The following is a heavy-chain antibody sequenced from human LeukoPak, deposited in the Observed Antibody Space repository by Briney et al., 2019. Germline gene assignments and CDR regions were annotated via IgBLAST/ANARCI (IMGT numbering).Heavy chain of an antibody. V-gene: IGHV1-2*02. Sequence: GASVKVSCKASGYTFTGYYMHWVRQAPGQGLEWMGWINPNSGGTNYAQKFQGRVTMTRDTSISTAYMELSRLRSDDTAVYYCARASAAAIPYYYYYYGMDVRGQGTTVTVSS. J-gene: IGHJ6*02. CDR1: GYTFTGYY. CDR2: INPNSGGT. CDR3: ARASAAAIPYYYYYYGMDV. D-gene: IGHD2-2*02.